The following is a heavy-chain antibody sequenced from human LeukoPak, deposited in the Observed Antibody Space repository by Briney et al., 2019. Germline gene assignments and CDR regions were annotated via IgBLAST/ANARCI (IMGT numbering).Heavy chain of an antibody. D-gene: IGHD2-15*01. V-gene: IGHV4-34*01. CDR3: ARALGYCSGGSCYRRYYMDV. CDR2: INHSGST. J-gene: IGHJ6*03. CDR1: GGSFSGYY. Sequence: KPSETLSLTCAVYGGSFSGYYWSWIRQPPGKGLEWIGEINHSGSTNYNPSLKSRVTISVDTSKNQFSLKLSSVTAADTAVYYCARALGYCSGGSCYRRYYMDVWGKGTTVTVSS.